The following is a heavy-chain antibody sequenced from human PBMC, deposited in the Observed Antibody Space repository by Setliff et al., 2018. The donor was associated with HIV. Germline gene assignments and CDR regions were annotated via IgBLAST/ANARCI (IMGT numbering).Heavy chain of an antibody. J-gene: IGHJ3*02. CDR1: GYSFTTYG. V-gene: IGHV1-2*02. D-gene: IGHD4-17*01. CDR2: IKINSGGT. Sequence: ASVKVSCKASGYSFTTYGISWVRQAPGQGLEWMGWIKINSGGTKFTQKFQGRVTMTRDTSLSTAYMELSRLRSDDTAVYYCVREGAGPTDDAFDIWGQGTMVTVSS. CDR3: VREGAGPTDDAFDI.